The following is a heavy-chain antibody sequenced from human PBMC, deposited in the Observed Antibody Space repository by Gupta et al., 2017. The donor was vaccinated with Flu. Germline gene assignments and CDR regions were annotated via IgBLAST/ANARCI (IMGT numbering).Heavy chain of an antibody. CDR2: IYFSGST. CDR3: AKDRSISWFFT. D-gene: IGHD6-13*01. J-gene: IGHJ4*02. V-gene: IGHV4-31*02. Sequence: DGSISSDYWNWIRQHPGKAPEWIGQIYFSGSTSYNPSLKSRVTISVDTSKNQFSLRLSSVTVADTAVYYCAKDRSISWFFTWGQGTLVTVSS. CDR1: DGSISSDY.